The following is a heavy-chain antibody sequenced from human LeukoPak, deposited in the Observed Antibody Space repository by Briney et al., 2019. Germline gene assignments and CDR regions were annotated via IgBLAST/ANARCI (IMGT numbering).Heavy chain of an antibody. Sequence: SGTLSLTCAVSGGSISSDHWWSWVRQPPGKSLEWIGEIFNIEVTNYKQSLKSRVSMSVDKSRHQFSLNLRSMTAADTAVYFCARGGRSAFDVWGPGTKVIVSS. CDR1: GGSISSDHW. CDR2: IFNIEVT. V-gene: IGHV4-4*02. J-gene: IGHJ3*01. CDR3: ARGGRSAFDV.